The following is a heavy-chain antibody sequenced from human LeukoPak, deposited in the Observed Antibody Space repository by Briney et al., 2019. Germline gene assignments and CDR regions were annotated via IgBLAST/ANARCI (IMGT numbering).Heavy chain of an antibody. CDR3: ARDVVVVAATGATNWFDP. CDR1: GGSISSYY. Sequence: SETLSLTCTVSGGSISSYYWSWIRQPAGKGLEWIGRIYTSGSTNYNPSLKSRVTMSVDTSKNQFSLKLSSVTAADTAVYYCARDVVVVAATGATNWFDPWGQGTLVTVSS. CDR2: IYTSGST. D-gene: IGHD2-15*01. V-gene: IGHV4-4*07. J-gene: IGHJ5*02.